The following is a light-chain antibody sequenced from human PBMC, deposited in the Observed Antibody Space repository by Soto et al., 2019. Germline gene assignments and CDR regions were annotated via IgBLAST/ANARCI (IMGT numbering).Light chain of an antibody. J-gene: IGLJ1*01. CDR1: SSDVGGDNY. CDR2: DVS. Sequence: QSALTQPRSVSGSPGQSVTISCTGTSSDVGGDNYVSWYQQHPGKTPKLMIYDVSKRPSGVPDRFSGSKSGKTASLTISGLQAEDEADYYCCSYAGIYLYVFGTGTKLTVL. CDR3: CSYAGIYLYV. V-gene: IGLV2-11*01.